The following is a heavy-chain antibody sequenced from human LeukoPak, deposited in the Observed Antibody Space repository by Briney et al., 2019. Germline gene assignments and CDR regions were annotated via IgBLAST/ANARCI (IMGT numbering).Heavy chain of an antibody. D-gene: IGHD3-3*01. CDR3: ARDHYDFWSGGDY. CDR1: GGTFSSYA. J-gene: IGHJ4*02. Sequence: ASVKVSCKASGGTFSSYAISWVRQAPGQGLEWMGWISAYNGNTNYAQKLQGRVTMTTDTSTSTAYMELRSLRSDDTAVYYCARDHYDFWSGGDYWGQGTLVTVSS. CDR2: ISAYNGNT. V-gene: IGHV1-18*01.